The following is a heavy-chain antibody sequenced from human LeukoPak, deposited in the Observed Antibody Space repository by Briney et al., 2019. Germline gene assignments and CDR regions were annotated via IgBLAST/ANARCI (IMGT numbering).Heavy chain of an antibody. CDR2: IYTSGST. J-gene: IGHJ4*02. D-gene: IGHD3-16*01. Sequence: SETLSLTCTVSGGSISSYYWSWIRQPAGKELEWIGRIYTSGSTNYNPSLKSRVTMSVDTSKNQFSLKLSSVTAADTAVYYCASEHARGGVNYWGQGTLVTVSS. CDR1: GGSISSYY. CDR3: ASEHARGGVNY. V-gene: IGHV4-4*07.